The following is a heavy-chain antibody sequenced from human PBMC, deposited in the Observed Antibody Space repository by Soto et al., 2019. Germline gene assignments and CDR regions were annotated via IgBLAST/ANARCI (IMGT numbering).Heavy chain of an antibody. CDR2: IYYSGNT. J-gene: IGHJ4*02. CDR3: ARHKRFGTCTYGVCYGPYFDY. Sequence: QLQLQESGPGLVKPSETLSLTCTVSGGSISSSSYYWGWIRQPPGKGLEWIGSIYYSGNTYYSPSLKSRVTISVDTSKNQFSLKLSSVTAADAAVYYCARHKRFGTCTYGVCYGPYFDYWGQGTLVTVSS. V-gene: IGHV4-39*01. D-gene: IGHD2-8*01. CDR1: GGSISSSSYY.